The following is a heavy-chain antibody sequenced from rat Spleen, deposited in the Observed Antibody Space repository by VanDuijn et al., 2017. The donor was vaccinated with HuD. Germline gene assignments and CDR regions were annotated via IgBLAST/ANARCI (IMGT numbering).Heavy chain of an antibody. D-gene: IGHD1-12*02. J-gene: IGHJ2*01. CDR3: TRDYDGSYYPTFDY. CDR2: ISPGGVST. V-gene: IGHV5-19*01. Sequence: EVQLVESGGGLVQPGRSLKLSCAVSGVTFSDYGMHWIRQAPTKGLEWVTSISPGGVSTFSRDSVKGRFTISRDNAKSTLYLQMDSLRSEDTATYYCTRDYDGSYYPTFDYWGQGVMVTVSS. CDR1: GVTFSDYG.